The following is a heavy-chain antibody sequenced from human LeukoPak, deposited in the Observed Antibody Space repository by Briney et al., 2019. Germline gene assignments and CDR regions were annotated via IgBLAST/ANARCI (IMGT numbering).Heavy chain of an antibody. V-gene: IGHV3-23*01. CDR1: GFTFSSYA. CDR2: ISGSGGST. D-gene: IGHD3-16*01. J-gene: IGHJ4*02. CDR3: ARDPYISYFDY. Sequence: GGSLRLSCAASGFTFSSYAMSWVRQAPGKGLEWVSAISGSGGSTYYADSVKGRFTISRDNAKNSLYLQMNSLRAEDTAVYYCARDPYISYFDYWGQGTLVTVSS.